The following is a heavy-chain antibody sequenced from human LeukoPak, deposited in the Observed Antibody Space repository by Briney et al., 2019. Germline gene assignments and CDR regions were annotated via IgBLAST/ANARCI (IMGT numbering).Heavy chain of an antibody. CDR2: ISAGGDLT. D-gene: IGHD3-10*01. CDR3: AKSLFTSAAGSGRASDI. J-gene: IGHJ3*02. Sequence: GGSLRLSCAVSGFIFKDFPMTWVRQAPGKGLEWLSGISAGGDLTFHADSLKGRFTISRDNYKNTLYLQMDSLRAEDTAVHYCAKSLFTSAAGSGRASDIWGQGTMVTVSS. CDR1: GFIFKDFP. V-gene: IGHV3-23*01.